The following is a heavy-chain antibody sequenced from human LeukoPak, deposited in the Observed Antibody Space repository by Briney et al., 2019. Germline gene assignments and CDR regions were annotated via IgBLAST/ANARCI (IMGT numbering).Heavy chain of an antibody. CDR2: IWFDGTKT. V-gene: IGHV3-33*01. Sequence: PGGSLRLSCAASGFTFRNYGMHWVRQAPGKGLEWVAIIWFDGTKTYYADSVKGRFTISRDNFNNLLYLQMNSLRAEDMALYYCARAPYTTGRSFYFDSWGQGTLVTVSS. CDR3: ARAPYTTGRSFYFDS. J-gene: IGHJ4*02. CDR1: GFTFRNYG. D-gene: IGHD2-2*02.